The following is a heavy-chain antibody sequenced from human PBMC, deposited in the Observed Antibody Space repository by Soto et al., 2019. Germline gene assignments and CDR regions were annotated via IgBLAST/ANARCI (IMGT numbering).Heavy chain of an antibody. D-gene: IGHD5-18*01. J-gene: IGHJ4*02. V-gene: IGHV1-69*06. CDR2: IIPIFGTA. CDR3: ARDTYQSLYSYGYPYYFDY. Sequence: ASVKVSCKASGGTFSSYAISWVRQAPGQGLEWMGGIIPIFGTANYAQKFQGRVTITADKSTSTAYMELSSLRSEDTAVYYCARDTYQSLYSYGYPYYFDYWGQGTLVTVSS. CDR1: GGTFSSYA.